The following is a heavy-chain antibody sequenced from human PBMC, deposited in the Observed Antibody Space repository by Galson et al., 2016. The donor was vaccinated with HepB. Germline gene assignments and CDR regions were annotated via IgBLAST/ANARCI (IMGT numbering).Heavy chain of an antibody. D-gene: IGHD3-3*01. J-gene: IGHJ4*02. CDR2: ISSSSTYI. V-gene: IGHV3-21*01. CDR1: GFTSSTYN. Sequence: SLRLSCAASGFTSSTYNMNWVRQAPGKGLEWVSSISSSSTYIYYADSVKGRFTISRDNAKNSLYLQMNSLRAEDTAVYYCARDHYDFWSAYIASLGGFIDYWGQGTLVTVSS. CDR3: ARDHYDFWSAYIASLGGFIDY.